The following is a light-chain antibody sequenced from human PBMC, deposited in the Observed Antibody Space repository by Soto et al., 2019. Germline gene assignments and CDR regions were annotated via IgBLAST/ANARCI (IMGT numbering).Light chain of an antibody. Sequence: IQLTQSPPSLSASVGDRVTITCRASQGINNYLAWYQQKPGKAPKLLIYAASTLYSGVPSRFSGSGSGTDFSLTISSLQPEDVATYYCQQLNSYLWTFGQGSKVDIK. CDR1: QGINNY. CDR2: AAS. CDR3: QQLNSYLWT. J-gene: IGKJ1*01. V-gene: IGKV1-9*01.